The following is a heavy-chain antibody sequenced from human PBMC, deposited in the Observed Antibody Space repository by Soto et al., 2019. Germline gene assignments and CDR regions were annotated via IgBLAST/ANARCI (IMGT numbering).Heavy chain of an antibody. V-gene: IGHV3-33*01. CDR1: GFTFSSYG. Sequence: GGSLILSCAASGFTFSSYGMHWVRQAPGKGLEWVAVIWYDGSNKYYADSVKGRFTISRDNSKNTLYLQMNSLRAEDTAVYYCARVGSSGWYFNYYYGMDVWGQGTTVTVSS. CDR3: ARVGSSGWYFNYYYGMDV. D-gene: IGHD6-19*01. J-gene: IGHJ6*02. CDR2: IWYDGSNK.